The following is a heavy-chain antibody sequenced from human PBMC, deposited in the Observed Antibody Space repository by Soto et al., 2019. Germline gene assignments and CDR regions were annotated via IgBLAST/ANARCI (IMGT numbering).Heavy chain of an antibody. J-gene: IGHJ6*02. Sequence: QVQLVQSGAEVKKPGSSVKVSCKASGGTFSSYAISWVRQAPGQGLEWMGGIIPIFGTANYAQKFQGRVTITADETTSNAYMEMSSLRSADTAVYYCARASQINYDYVWGSYRYTGSYYYDGMDVWGQGTTVTVSS. CDR1: GGTFSSYA. CDR3: ARASQINYDYVWGSYRYTGSYYYDGMDV. V-gene: IGHV1-69*01. CDR2: IIPIFGTA. D-gene: IGHD3-16*02.